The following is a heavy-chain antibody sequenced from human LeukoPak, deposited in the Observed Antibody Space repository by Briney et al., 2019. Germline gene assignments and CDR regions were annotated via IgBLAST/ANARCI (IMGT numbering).Heavy chain of an antibody. J-gene: IGHJ4*02. D-gene: IGHD3-22*01. CDR2: IYYSGST. V-gene: IGHV4-39*01. CDR1: GVSISSSSYY. Sequence: SETLSLTCTVSGVSISSSSYYWGWIRQPPGKGLEWIGSIYYSGSTYYNPSLKSRVTISVDTSKNQFSLKLSSVTAADTAVYYCARGDYYDSSGYQSPSFDYWGQGTLVTVSS. CDR3: ARGDYYDSSGYQSPSFDY.